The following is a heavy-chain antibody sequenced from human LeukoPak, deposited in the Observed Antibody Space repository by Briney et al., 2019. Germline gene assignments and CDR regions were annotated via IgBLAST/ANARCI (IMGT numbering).Heavy chain of an antibody. CDR1: GYSFTNYW. CDR3: AIGGDSSTSCYRCFNY. CDR2: IYPDDSDT. D-gene: IGHD2-2*02. J-gene: IGHJ4*02. Sequence: GESLKISCEGSGYSFTNYWIGWVGQMPGKGLEWMGIIYPDDSDTRYSPSFQGQVTISADKSIGTANLQWSSLKASDTAMYYCAIGGDSSTSCYRCFNYWGQGTLVTVSS. V-gene: IGHV5-51*01.